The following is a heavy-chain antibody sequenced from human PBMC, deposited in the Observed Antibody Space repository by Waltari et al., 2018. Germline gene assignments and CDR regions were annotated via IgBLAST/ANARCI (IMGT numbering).Heavy chain of an antibody. CDR2: IYTSGST. V-gene: IGHV4-61*02. CDR3: ARDTRSWTRPDDSGGYDYYYYYAMDV. D-gene: IGHD6-25*01. Sequence: QVQLQESGPGLVKASQTLSLTSTVSGVSISRVSYSWNWLRQPAGTGREWIGRIYTSGSTNYNPSLKSRVTISLDTSKNQVSLTLSSVTAADTALYYCARDTRSWTRPDDSGGYDYYYYYAMDVWGQGTTVTVSS. J-gene: IGHJ6*02. CDR1: GVSISRVSYS.